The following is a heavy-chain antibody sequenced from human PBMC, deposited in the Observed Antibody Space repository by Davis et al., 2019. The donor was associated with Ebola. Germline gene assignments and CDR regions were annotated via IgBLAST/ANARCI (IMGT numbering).Heavy chain of an antibody. Sequence: ASVKVSCKASGYTFTGYYMHWVRQAPGQGLEWMGWINPNSGGTNYAQKFQGRVTMTRDTSISTAYMELSRLRSDDTAVYYCARDSDFWSGYYGLPGYWGQGTLVTVSS. D-gene: IGHD3-3*01. CDR1: GYTFTGYY. CDR2: INPNSGGT. J-gene: IGHJ4*02. CDR3: ARDSDFWSGYYGLPGY. V-gene: IGHV1-2*02.